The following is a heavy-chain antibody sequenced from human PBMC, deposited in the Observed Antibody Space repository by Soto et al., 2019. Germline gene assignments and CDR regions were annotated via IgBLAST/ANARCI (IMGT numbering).Heavy chain of an antibody. J-gene: IGHJ4*02. CDR1: GFTFSTYV. Sequence: GGSLRLSCAVSGFTFSTYVMYWVRQAPGKGLECVSSINGGGTTYYSDFVRGRFTISRDISKDTLYLQMNSLRADDTAVYYCGKDRRGVYCSGGTCYSADYWGQGTLVTVSS. V-gene: IGHV3-23*01. CDR2: INGGGTT. CDR3: GKDRRGVYCSGGTCYSADY. D-gene: IGHD2-15*01.